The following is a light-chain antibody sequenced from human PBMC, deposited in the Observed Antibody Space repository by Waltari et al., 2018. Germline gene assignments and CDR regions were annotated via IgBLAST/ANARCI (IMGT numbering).Light chain of an antibody. CDR3: QHYVSLPAT. CDR2: GAS. J-gene: IGKJ1*01. V-gene: IGKV3-20*01. Sequence: EIVLTQSPGTLFLSPGEGATLSCRASQSVSRTLAWYQQKPGQAPRLLIYGASSRATGIPDRFSGSGSGTDFSLTISRLEPDDSAVYFCQHYVSLPATFGQGTKMEIK. CDR1: QSVSRT.